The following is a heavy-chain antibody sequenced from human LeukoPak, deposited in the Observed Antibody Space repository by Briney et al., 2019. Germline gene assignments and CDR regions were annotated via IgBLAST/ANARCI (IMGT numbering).Heavy chain of an antibody. Sequence: PGGSLRLSCAASGSTFSSYWMHWVRQAPGKGLVWVSRLISDGSSASYADSVKGRFTISRDNTKNTLYLQMNSLRAEDTAVYYCVRDSRYCPDVWGQGTTVTVSS. D-gene: IGHD2-8*02. J-gene: IGHJ6*02. CDR2: LISDGSSA. CDR3: VRDSRYCPDV. V-gene: IGHV3-74*01. CDR1: GSTFSSYW.